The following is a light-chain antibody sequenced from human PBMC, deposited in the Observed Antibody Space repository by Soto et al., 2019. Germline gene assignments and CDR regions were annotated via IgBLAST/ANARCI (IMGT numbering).Light chain of an antibody. J-gene: IGLJ1*01. CDR3: SSRTSTSTRV. CDR1: TSDVGGYNS. V-gene: IGLV2-14*01. CDR2: DVS. Sequence: QSALTQPASVSGSPGQSITISCTGTTSDVGGYNSDSWYQQHPGKAPELMIYDVSNRPSGISYRFSGSKSGNTASLTISGLQAEDEADYYCSSRTSTSTRVFGTGTKLTVL.